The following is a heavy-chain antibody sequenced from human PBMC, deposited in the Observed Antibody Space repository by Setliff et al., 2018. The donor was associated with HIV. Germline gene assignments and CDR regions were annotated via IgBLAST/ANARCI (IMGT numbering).Heavy chain of an antibody. V-gene: IGHV1-18*01. CDR3: ARDHYDILTGYYRDYYYMDV. CDR1: GYTFNSYG. D-gene: IGHD3-9*01. CDR2: ISAYSGNT. J-gene: IGHJ6*03. Sequence: ASVKVSCKASGYTFNSYGISWVRQAPGQGLEWMGWISAYSGNTNYAQKFQGRVTMTTDTSTSTAYMELRSLRSDDTAVYYCARDHYDILTGYYRDYYYMDVWVKGTTVTVSS.